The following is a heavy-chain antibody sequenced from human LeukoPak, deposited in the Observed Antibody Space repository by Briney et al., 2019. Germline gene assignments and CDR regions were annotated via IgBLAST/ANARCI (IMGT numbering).Heavy chain of an antibody. D-gene: IGHD3-22*01. J-gene: IGHJ4*02. CDR2: ISSSSSYI. CDR1: GFTFSSYS. Sequence: PGGSLRLSCAASGFTFSSYSMNWVRQAPGKGLEWVSSISSSSSYIYYADSVKGRFTISRDNAKNSLYLQMNSLITEDTAVYYCARDGLLLPPSYYWGQGTLVTVSS. V-gene: IGHV3-21*01. CDR3: ARDGLLLPPSYY.